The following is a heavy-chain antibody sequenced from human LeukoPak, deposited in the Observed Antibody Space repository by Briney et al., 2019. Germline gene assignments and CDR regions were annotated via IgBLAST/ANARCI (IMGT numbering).Heavy chain of an antibody. CDR3: ARERWHCRVNCYSVYYYALDV. Sequence: ASVKVSCKGSGYTFTNYAVHWVRQAPGQRLEWLGWINPGNGDTKYSQNFQGRVTVTSDTSAATAYVELSSLTSEDTAVYYCARERWHCRVNCYSVYYYALDVWGQGTTVTVSS. CDR1: GYTFTNYA. D-gene: IGHD2-15*01. CDR2: INPGNGDT. J-gene: IGHJ6*02. V-gene: IGHV1-3*01.